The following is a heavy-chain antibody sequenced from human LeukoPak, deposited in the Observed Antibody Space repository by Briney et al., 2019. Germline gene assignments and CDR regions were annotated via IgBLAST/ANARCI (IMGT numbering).Heavy chain of an antibody. V-gene: IGHV3-21*01. CDR1: GFALNAYS. Sequence: GGSLRLSCAASGFALNAYSLTWVRQAPGKGLEWVSSISSTSAYIHYAESVKGRFTISRDNIDNVVYLQMNSLRVGDTAVYFCARVAVAGPTGWFDSWGQGTLVTVSS. J-gene: IGHJ5*01. CDR3: ARVAVAGPTGWFDS. D-gene: IGHD6-19*01. CDR2: ISSTSAYI.